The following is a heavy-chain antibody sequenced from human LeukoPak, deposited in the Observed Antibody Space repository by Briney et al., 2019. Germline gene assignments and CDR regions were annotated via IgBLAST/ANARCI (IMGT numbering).Heavy chain of an antibody. CDR1: GFTVGSSA. V-gene: IGHV3-23*01. J-gene: IGHJ4*02. Sequence: GGSLRLSCAASGFTVGSSALSWVRQAPGKGPGWVSTFSRSGPDTYNADSVKGRFTIFRDNSKNTLYLQMNSLRAEDTAVYYCAKGSLGSWYYFDYWGQGTLVTVSS. CDR3: AKGSLGSWYYFDY. CDR2: FSRSGPDT. D-gene: IGHD6-13*01.